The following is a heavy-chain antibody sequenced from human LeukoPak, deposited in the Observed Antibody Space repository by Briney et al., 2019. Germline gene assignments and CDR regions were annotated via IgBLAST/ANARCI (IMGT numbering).Heavy chain of an antibody. CDR1: GFTFDSYA. Sequence: GSLRLSCVASGFTFDSYAMTWVRQAPGKGLEWVSSVTGSGTFTYYADSVKGRFTISRDNAKSTLDLQMSSLRVEDTAVYYCAKDGITLFGVATMFSFLDVWGRGTTVTVSS. J-gene: IGHJ6*04. CDR2: VTGSGTFT. D-gene: IGHD3-3*01. V-gene: IGHV3-23*01. CDR3: AKDGITLFGVATMFSFLDV.